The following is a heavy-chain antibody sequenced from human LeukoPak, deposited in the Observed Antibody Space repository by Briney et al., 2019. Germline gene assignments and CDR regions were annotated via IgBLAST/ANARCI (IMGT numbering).Heavy chain of an antibody. Sequence: PGRSLRLSCAASGFTFSSYALHWVRQAPGKGLEWVAVISYDGSNKYYADSVKGRFTISRDNSKNTLYLQMNSLRAEDTAVYYCASIAAAGSDAFDIWGQGTMVTVSS. V-gene: IGHV3-30*04. CDR3: ASIAAAGSDAFDI. CDR1: GFTFSSYA. J-gene: IGHJ3*02. D-gene: IGHD6-13*01. CDR2: ISYDGSNK.